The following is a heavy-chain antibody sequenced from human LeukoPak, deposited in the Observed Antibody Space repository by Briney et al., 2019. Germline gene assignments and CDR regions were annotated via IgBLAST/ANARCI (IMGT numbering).Heavy chain of an antibody. CDR2: IKEDGSKK. Sequence: GGSLRLSCAASGFSFSSYWMNWVRRAPGKGLEWLANIKEDGSKKYYVDSVKGRFTVSRDNAKNSLYLQMDSLRAEDTAVYYCARDPGRQYSSIADVWGQGTTVTVS. D-gene: IGHD6-19*01. J-gene: IGHJ6*02. CDR1: GFSFSSYW. CDR3: ARDPGRQYSSIADV. V-gene: IGHV3-7*03.